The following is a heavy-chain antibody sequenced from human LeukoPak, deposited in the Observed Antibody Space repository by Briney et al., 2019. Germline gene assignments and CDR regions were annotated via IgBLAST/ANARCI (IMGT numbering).Heavy chain of an antibody. J-gene: IGHJ4*02. CDR2: HSGSGDST. D-gene: IGHD2-2*02. CDR3: PKGCASTSCYTSEY. Sequence: GGSLRLSCSASGFTFSSYAMSWVRPAPGRGLEWVSTHSGSGDSTYSADTVKGRFTISRDNSKNTLYLQMNSLRPEDTAVYYCPKGCASTSCYTSEYWGQGTLVTVSS. V-gene: IGHV3-23*01. CDR1: GFTFSSYA.